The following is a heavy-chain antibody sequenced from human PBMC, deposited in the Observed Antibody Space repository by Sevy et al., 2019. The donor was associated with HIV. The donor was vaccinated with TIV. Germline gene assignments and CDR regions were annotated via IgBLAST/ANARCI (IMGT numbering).Heavy chain of an antibody. D-gene: IGHD5-18*01. CDR3: ARAYSYGFDGYYYGMDV. Sequence: ASVKVSCKASGGTFSSYAISWVRQAPGQGLEWMGGIIPIFGTANYAQKFQGRVTITADESTSTAYMELGSLRSEDTAVYYCARAYSYGFDGYYYGMDVWGQGTTVTVSS. CDR1: GGTFSSYA. V-gene: IGHV1-69*13. CDR2: IIPIFGTA. J-gene: IGHJ6*02.